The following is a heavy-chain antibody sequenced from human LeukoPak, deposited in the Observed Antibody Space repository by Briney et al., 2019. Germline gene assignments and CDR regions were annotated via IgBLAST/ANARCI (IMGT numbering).Heavy chain of an antibody. J-gene: IGHJ4*02. Sequence: GGSLRLSCTASGFTFSNFGMSWVRQAPGKGLEWVSHLTGSGGSTYYAGSVKGRFTISRDNSKNTLYLQINSLRAEDTAVYYCAKRNYFGAGTYSFDFWGQGTLVTVSS. CDR3: AKRNYFGAGTYSFDF. D-gene: IGHD3-10*01. V-gene: IGHV3-23*01. CDR2: LTGSGGST. CDR1: GFTFSNFG.